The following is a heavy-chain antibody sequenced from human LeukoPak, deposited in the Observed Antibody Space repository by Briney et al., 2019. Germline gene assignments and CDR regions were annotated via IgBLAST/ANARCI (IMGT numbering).Heavy chain of an antibody. CDR3: ARDSHGYCSGGSCYSGGWFDP. J-gene: IGHJ5*02. CDR1: GGSISSSSYY. D-gene: IGHD2-15*01. Sequence: KPSETLSLTCTVSGGSISSSSYYWGWSRQPPGTGLEWIGSIYYSGNTYYNPSLKSRVSISVDTSKNQFSLKLTSVTAADTAVYYCARDSHGYCSGGSCYSGGWFDPWGQGTLVTVSS. V-gene: IGHV4-39*07. CDR2: IYYSGNT.